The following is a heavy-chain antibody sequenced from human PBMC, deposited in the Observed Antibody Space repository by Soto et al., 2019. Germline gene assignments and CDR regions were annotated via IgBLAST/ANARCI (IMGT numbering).Heavy chain of an antibody. V-gene: IGHV5-51*01. Sequence: GESLKISCKGSGYSFTSYWIGWVRQMPGKGLEWMGIIYPGDSDTRYSPSFQGQVTISADKSISTAYLQWSSLKASDTAMYYCARFEYSRPNYYYYGMDVWGQGTTVTVSS. J-gene: IGHJ6*02. D-gene: IGHD6-6*01. CDR1: GYSFTSYW. CDR3: ARFEYSRPNYYYYGMDV. CDR2: IYPGDSDT.